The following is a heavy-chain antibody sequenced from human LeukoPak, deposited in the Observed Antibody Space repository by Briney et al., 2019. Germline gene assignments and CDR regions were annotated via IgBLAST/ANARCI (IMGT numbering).Heavy chain of an antibody. CDR1: GGSVSSGSYY. Sequence: SETLSLTCTVSGGSVSSGSYYWSWIRQPPGKGLEWIGYIYYSGSTNYNPSLKSRVTISVDTSKNQLSLKLSSVTAADTAVYYCARGDYVWGSYRYFDWFDPWGQGTLVTVSS. CDR2: IYYSGST. CDR3: ARGDYVWGSYRYFDWFDP. J-gene: IGHJ5*02. V-gene: IGHV4-61*01. D-gene: IGHD3-16*02.